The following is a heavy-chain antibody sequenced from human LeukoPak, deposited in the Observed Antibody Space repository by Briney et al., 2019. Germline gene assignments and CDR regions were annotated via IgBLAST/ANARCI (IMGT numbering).Heavy chain of an antibody. CDR3: ARSIAVADTGFDY. V-gene: IGHV3-23*01. CDR2: ISGSGGST. Sequence: PGGSLRLSCAASGFTFSSYAMSWVRQDPGKGLEWVSAISGSGGSTYYADSVKRRFTISRDNSKNTLYLQMNSLRAEDTAVYYCARSIAVADTGFDYWGQGTLVTVSS. CDR1: GFTFSSYA. D-gene: IGHD6-19*01. J-gene: IGHJ4*02.